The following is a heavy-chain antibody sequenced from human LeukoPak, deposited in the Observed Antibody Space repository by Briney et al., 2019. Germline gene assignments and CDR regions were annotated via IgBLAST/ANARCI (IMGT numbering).Heavy chain of an antibody. J-gene: IGHJ4*02. CDR2: LYNTGST. Sequence: SETLSLTCTVSGGSISSYYWIWMRQPPGKGLEWIGYLYNTGSTNYNPSLKSRLTISVDTSKNQFSLKLSSVTAADTAVYYCARALYGSGSYFFDYWGQGTLVTVSS. V-gene: IGHV4-59*08. CDR1: GGSISSYY. CDR3: ARALYGSGSYFFDY. D-gene: IGHD3-10*01.